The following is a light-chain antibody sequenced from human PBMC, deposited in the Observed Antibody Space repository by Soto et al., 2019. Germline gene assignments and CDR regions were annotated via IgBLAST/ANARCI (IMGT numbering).Light chain of an antibody. V-gene: IGKV3-15*01. CDR1: QTVKTF. J-gene: IGKJ5*01. Sequence: EIVLTQSPATLSLSPGERATLSCRASQTVKTFLVWYQQRPGQAPRLLIYDASHRAAGSPARFSGSESGTEFTLTISSLQSEDFAVYFCQQYDDWPITFGQGTRLDIK. CDR3: QQYDDWPIT. CDR2: DAS.